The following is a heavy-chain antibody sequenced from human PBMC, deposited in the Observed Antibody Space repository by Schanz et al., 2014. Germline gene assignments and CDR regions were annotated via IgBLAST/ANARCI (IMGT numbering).Heavy chain of an antibody. CDR2: INQDGSDK. J-gene: IGHJ4*02. CDR1: GFTFATYA. Sequence: EVKLLESGGGLVQPGGSLRLSCAASGFTFATYAMSWVRQAPGKGLEWVANINQDGSDKSYVDSVKGRFTISRDNAKNSLYLQMNSLRAEDTAVYYCARDKGGYYPFDYWGQGTLVTVSS. V-gene: IGHV3-7*01. D-gene: IGHD3-22*01. CDR3: ARDKGGYYPFDY.